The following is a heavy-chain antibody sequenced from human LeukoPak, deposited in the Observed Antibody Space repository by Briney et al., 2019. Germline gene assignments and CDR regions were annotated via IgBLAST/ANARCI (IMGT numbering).Heavy chain of an antibody. Sequence: PAGTLRLSCAASGVTFSKDWMSWVRQAPGQGMEWVANGKEDGSKENYGESVNGRFTISRDNTKNSLYLQMTNLRPEHTAVYYCARDPAPGTRRVQQWGQGTLVTVSS. J-gene: IGHJ1*01. CDR3: ARDPAPGTRRVQQ. CDR1: GVTFSKDW. V-gene: IGHV3-7*01. CDR2: GKEDGSKE. D-gene: IGHD6-13*01.